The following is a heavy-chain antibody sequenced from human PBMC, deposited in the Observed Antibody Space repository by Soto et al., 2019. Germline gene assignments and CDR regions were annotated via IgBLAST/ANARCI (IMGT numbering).Heavy chain of an antibody. D-gene: IGHD2-15*01. V-gene: IGHV3-23*01. CDR3: AKDIDLVVVAATPGHMDV. Sequence: GGSLRLSCAASGFTFSSYAMSWVRQAPGNGLEWVSAISGSGGSTYYADSVKGRFTISRDNSKNTLYLQMNSLRAEDTAVYYCAKDIDLVVVAATPGHMDVWGKGTTVTVSS. CDR2: ISGSGGST. CDR1: GFTFSSYA. J-gene: IGHJ6*03.